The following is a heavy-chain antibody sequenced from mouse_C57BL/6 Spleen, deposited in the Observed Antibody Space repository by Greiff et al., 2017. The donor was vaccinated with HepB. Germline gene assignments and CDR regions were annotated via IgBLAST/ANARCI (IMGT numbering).Heavy chain of an antibody. D-gene: IGHD1-1*02. Sequence: EVKLVESGGGLVKPGGSLKLSCAASGFTFSDYGMHWVRQAPEKGLEWVAYISSGSSTIYYADTVKGRFTFSRDNAKNTLFLQMTSLRSEDTAMYYCARCGSSWYFDVWGTGTTVTVSS. J-gene: IGHJ1*03. V-gene: IGHV5-17*01. CDR3: ARCGSSWYFDV. CDR1: GFTFSDYG. CDR2: ISSGSSTI.